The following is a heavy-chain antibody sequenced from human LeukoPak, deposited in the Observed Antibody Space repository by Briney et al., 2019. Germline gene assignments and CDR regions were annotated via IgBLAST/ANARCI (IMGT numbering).Heavy chain of an antibody. CDR2: IYYSGST. D-gene: IGHD3-10*01. V-gene: IGHV4-59*08. J-gene: IGHJ6*03. CDR3: ARGILDGRRSGSYLLYYYYMDV. CDR1: GGSISSYY. Sequence: SETLSLTCTVSGGSISSYYWSWIRQPPGKGLEWIGYIYYSGSTNYNPSLKSRVTISVDTSKNQFSLKLSSVTAADTAVYYCARGILDGRRSGSYLLYYYYMDVWGKGPRSPSP.